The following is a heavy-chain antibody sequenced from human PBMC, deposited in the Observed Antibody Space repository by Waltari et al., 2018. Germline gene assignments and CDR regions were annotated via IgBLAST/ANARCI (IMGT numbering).Heavy chain of an antibody. CDR2: ISSSSSYI. V-gene: IGHV3-21*01. CDR3: ASSRDAFDI. CDR1: GFTFSSYS. J-gene: IGHJ3*02. Sequence: EVQLVESGGGLVKPGGSLRLSCAASGFTFSSYSMNWVRQAPGKGVEWVSSISSSSSYIYYADSVKGRFTISRDNAKNSLYLQMNSLRAEDTAVYYCASSRDAFDIWGQGTMVTVSS.